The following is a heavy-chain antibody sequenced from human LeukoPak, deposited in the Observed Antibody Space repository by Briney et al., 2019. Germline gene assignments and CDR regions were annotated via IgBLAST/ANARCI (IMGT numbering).Heavy chain of an antibody. CDR3: ASLDFWSGYYDY. D-gene: IGHD3-3*01. J-gene: IGHJ4*02. Sequence: GGSLRLSCAASGFTFSSYAMHWVRQAPGKGLEYVSAISSNGGSTYYANSVKGRFTISRDNSKNTLYLQMGSLRAEDLAVYYCASLDFWSGYYDYWGQGTLVTVSS. CDR1: GFTFSSYA. V-gene: IGHV3-64*01. CDR2: ISSNGGST.